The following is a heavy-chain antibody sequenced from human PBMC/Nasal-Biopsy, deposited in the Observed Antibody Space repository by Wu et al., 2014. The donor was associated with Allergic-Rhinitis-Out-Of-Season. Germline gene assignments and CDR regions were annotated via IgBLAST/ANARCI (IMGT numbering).Heavy chain of an antibody. CDR2: ITGVVNDI. CDR1: GFRFSDYT. V-gene: IGHV3-21*06. Sequence: LRLSCAASGFRFSDYTMNWVRQAPGKGLEWVSSITGVVNDIHYADSVKGRFTISRDNAKNSLYLQMNSLRVDDTAIYYCAREGPYEDWGQGTLVTVSS. CDR3: AREGPYED. J-gene: IGHJ4*02. D-gene: IGHD5-12*01.